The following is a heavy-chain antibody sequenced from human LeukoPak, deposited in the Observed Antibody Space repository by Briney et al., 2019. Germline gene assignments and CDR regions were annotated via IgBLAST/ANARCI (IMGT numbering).Heavy chain of an antibody. V-gene: IGHV1-18*01. CDR2: ISAYNDNT. CDR3: ARDYRGSGSPSIY. D-gene: IGHD3-10*01. Sequence: ASVRVSCKASGYTFTMYGITWVRQAPGQGLEWMGWISAYNDNTNYAQNLQDRVTMTTDASTSTVYMELRSLGSDDTAVYYCARDYRGSGSPSIYWGQGTLVTVSS. J-gene: IGHJ4*02. CDR1: GYTFTMYG.